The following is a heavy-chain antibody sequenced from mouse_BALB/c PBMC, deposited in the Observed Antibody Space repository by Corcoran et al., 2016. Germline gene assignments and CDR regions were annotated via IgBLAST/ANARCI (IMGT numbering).Heavy chain of an antibody. D-gene: IGHD2-1*01. CDR3: ARQAYGKGAMDY. Sequence: QIQLVQSGPELKKPGETVKISCKASGYPFTNYGMNWVKQAPGKGLKWMGWINTYTGEPTYADDFKGRFAFSLETSASTAYLQINNLKNEDTATYFYARQAYGKGAMDYWGQGTSVTVSS. CDR2: INTYTGEP. J-gene: IGHJ4*01. CDR1: GYPFTNYG. V-gene: IGHV9-3-1*01.